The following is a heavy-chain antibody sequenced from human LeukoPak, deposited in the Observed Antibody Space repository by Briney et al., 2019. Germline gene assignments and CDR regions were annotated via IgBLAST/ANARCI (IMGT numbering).Heavy chain of an antibody. CDR2: ISYDGPNK. V-gene: IGHV3-30*04. J-gene: IGHJ4*02. D-gene: IGHD6-19*01. CDR1: GFTFSNYA. Sequence: GGSLRLSCAASGFTFSNYAMHWVRQAPGKGLEWVAVISYDGPNKNYADSVKGRFTISRDNSKNTLYLQMNSLRAEDTAVYYCARGVRIAVAGNIDYWGQGTLVTVSS. CDR3: ARGVRIAVAGNIDY.